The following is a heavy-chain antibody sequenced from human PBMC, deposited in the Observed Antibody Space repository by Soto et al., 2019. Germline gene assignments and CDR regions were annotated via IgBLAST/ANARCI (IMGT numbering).Heavy chain of an antibody. D-gene: IGHD2-15*01. CDR2: INPNSGGT. CDR3: ATELGYCSGGSCYPTGYFQH. Sequence: QVQLVQSGAEVKKPGASVKVSCKASGYTFTGYYMHWVRQAPGQGLEWMGWINPNSGGTNYAQKFQGWVTMTRDTSISTAYMELSRLRSDDTAVYYCATELGYCSGGSCYPTGYFQHWGQGTLVTVSS. J-gene: IGHJ1*01. CDR1: GYTFTGYY. V-gene: IGHV1-2*04.